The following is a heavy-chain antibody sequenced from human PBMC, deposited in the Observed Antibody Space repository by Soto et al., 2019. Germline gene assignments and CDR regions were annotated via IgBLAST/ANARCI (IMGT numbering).Heavy chain of an antibody. D-gene: IGHD3-22*01. CDR1: GGSFSGHS. J-gene: IGHJ5*01. CDR2: INHSGRV. V-gene: IGHV4-34*01. Sequence: QVQLQQWGAGLLKPSETLSLTCAVYGGSFSGHSWTWIRQSPGKGLEWIGDINHSGRVNYSPSLKSRVTISLDTSKNQFSLTLSAVTAADTAMYYCSIRAYDTNGYYRFDPWGQGTLVTVSS. CDR3: SIRAYDTNGYYRFDP.